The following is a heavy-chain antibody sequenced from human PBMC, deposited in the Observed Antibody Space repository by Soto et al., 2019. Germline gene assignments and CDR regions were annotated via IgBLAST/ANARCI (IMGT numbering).Heavy chain of an antibody. CDR3: AREPLAHSYFDL. CDR1: GYSVSNHY. CDR2: LYNDERT. V-gene: IGHV4-4*07. Sequence: XETLSLTCTVSGYSVSNHYWNWIRQPAGQGLEWLGRLYNDERTNYNPSLKSRLTMSMDTSKNQFSLKLTSVTAADSAVYFCAREPLAHSYFDLWGQGILVTVSS. J-gene: IGHJ4*02.